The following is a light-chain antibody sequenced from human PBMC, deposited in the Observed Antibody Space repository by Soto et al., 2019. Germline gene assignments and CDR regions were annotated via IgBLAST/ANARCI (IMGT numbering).Light chain of an antibody. J-gene: IGLJ1*01. CDR1: SVDVGGYNY. Sequence: QSVLTQPASVSGSLGQSITISCTGTSVDVGGYNYVSWYQHHPGKAPRLLIFEVSNRPSEVSNRFSGSKSGNTASLTISGLQAEDEADYYCTSYTIKTTYVFGTGTKVTVL. CDR3: TSYTIKTTYV. CDR2: EVS. V-gene: IGLV2-14*01.